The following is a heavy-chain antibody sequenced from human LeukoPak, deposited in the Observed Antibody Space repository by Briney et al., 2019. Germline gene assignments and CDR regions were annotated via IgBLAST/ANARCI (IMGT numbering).Heavy chain of an antibody. J-gene: IGHJ5*02. CDR1: AGSFSGYY. CDR3: ARLYDSSPGWFDP. D-gene: IGHD3-22*01. Sequence: PSETLSLTCAIYAGSFSGYYWSWIRQPPGKGLEWIGEINHSGSTNYSPSLKRRVTISLDTSKNQFSLKLSSVTAADTAVYYCARLYDSSPGWFDPWGQGTLVTVSS. CDR2: INHSGST. V-gene: IGHV4-34*01.